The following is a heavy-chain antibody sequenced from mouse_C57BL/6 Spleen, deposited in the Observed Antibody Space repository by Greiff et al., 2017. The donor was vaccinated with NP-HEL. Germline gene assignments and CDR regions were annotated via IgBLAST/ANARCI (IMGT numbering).Heavy chain of an antibody. V-gene: IGHV3-6*01. J-gene: IGHJ3*01. CDR1: GYSITSGYY. CDR2: ISYDGSN. Sequence: EVQLLESGPGLVKPSQSLSLTCSVTGYSITSGYYWNWIRQFPGNKLEWMGYISYDGSNNYNPSLKNRISITRDTSKNQFFLKLNSVTTEDTATYYCAREDGYPFAYWGQGTLVTVSA. D-gene: IGHD2-3*01. CDR3: AREDGYPFAY.